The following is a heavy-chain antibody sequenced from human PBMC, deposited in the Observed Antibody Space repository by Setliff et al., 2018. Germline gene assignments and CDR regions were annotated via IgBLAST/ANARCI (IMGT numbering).Heavy chain of an antibody. D-gene: IGHD3-22*01. CDR3: ARNYDSSGYYGASDAFDI. CDR1: GFTFSSYS. V-gene: IGHV3-48*04. CDR2: ISSSSSTI. J-gene: IGHJ3*02. Sequence: PGGSLRLSCAASGFTFSSYSMNWVRQAPGKGLEWVSYISSSSSTIYYADSVEGRFTISRDNAKNSLYLQMNSLRAEDTAVYYCARNYDSSGYYGASDAFDIWGQGTMVTVSS.